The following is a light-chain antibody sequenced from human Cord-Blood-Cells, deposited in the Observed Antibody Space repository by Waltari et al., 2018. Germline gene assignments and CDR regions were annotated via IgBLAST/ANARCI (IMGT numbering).Light chain of an antibody. J-gene: IGKJ1*01. Sequence: DLHLTQSPSSLSASVGDRVTITCRASQSISSYLNWYHQKPGNAPKLLIYAASSLQSGVPSTFSGSGSGTDFTLTISSLQPEDFATYYCQQSYSTPRTFGQGTKVEIK. CDR1: QSISSY. V-gene: IGKV1-39*01. CDR3: QQSYSTPRT. CDR2: AAS.